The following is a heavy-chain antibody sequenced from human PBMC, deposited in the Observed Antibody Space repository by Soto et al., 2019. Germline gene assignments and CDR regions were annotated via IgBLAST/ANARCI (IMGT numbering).Heavy chain of an antibody. CDR2: INKDGSST. Sequence: EVQLVESGGGLVQPGGSLRLSCAASGFIFSSYWMHWVRQAPGKGLVWVSRINKDGSSTTYADSVKGGFTMSRDNAKNTLYLQVNSLRDDDTAVYYCARDLSGANDYWGQGTLVTVSS. V-gene: IGHV3-74*01. CDR1: GFIFSSYW. CDR3: ARDLSGANDY. D-gene: IGHD3-10*01. J-gene: IGHJ4*02.